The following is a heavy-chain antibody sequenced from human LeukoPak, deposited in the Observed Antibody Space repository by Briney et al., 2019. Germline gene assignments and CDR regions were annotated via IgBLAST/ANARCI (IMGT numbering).Heavy chain of an antibody. CDR1: GFTFSSYG. J-gene: IGHJ4*02. D-gene: IGHD5-12*01. V-gene: IGHV3-30*02. Sequence: GGSLRLSCAASGFTFSSYGMHWVRQAPGKGLEWVAFIRYDGSNKYCADSVKGRFTISRDNSKNTLYLQMNSLRAEDTAVYYCANGGGIVATYWGQGTLVTVSS. CDR2: IRYDGSNK. CDR3: ANGGGIVATY.